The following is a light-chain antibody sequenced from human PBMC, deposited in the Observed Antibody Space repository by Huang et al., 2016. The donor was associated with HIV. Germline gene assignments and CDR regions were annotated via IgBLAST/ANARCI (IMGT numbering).Light chain of an antibody. V-gene: IGKV3-15*01. CDR3: QQYNNWPRT. Sequence: EIVMTQSPATLSVSPGERATLSCRASQSISSSLAWYQQKPGQAPRLLIYGASTRATDIPARFSGSGSWTQFTLTISSLQSEDFALYYCQQYNNWPRTFGQGTKVEIK. J-gene: IGKJ1*01. CDR2: GAS. CDR1: QSISSS.